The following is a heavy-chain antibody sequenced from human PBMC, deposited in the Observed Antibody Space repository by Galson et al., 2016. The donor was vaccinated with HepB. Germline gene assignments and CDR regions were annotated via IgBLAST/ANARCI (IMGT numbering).Heavy chain of an antibody. Sequence: SLRLSCATSGFNFSDYYMTWIRQAPGKGLEWVSYISSAGSHTKYADSVKGRFTIPRDNAKSTLSLHINSLRAEDTAVYFCAREGMIWFGESSPAPFYFDSWGQGTPVTVSS. CDR3: AREGMIWFGESSPAPFYFDS. D-gene: IGHD3-10*01. V-gene: IGHV3-11*06. J-gene: IGHJ4*02. CDR2: ISSAGSHT. CDR1: GFNFSDYY.